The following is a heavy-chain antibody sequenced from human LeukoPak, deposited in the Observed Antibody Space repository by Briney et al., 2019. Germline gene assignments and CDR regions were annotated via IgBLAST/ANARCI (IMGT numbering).Heavy chain of an antibody. CDR2: INTDGTTT. Sequence: PGGSLRLSCAASGFTFSSYWMHWVRQAPGKGLVWVSRINTDGTTTSYADSVKGRFTISRDNAENTLYLQMNSLRAEDTAVYYCAATSGYSYGYGGTYWGQGTLVTVSS. D-gene: IGHD5-18*01. J-gene: IGHJ4*02. CDR1: GFTFSSYW. CDR3: AATSGYSYGYGGTY. V-gene: IGHV3-74*01.